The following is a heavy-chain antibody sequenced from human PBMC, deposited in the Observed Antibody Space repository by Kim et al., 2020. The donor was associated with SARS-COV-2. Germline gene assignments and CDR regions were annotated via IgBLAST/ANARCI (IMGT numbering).Heavy chain of an antibody. D-gene: IGHD5-18*01. Sequence: ASVKVSCKASGYTFTTYAITWVRQAPGQGLEWMGWISTDKDNTKYAQKVQGRVTMTTDTSTSTAYMELRSLRSDDTALYYCARDNSGNNYEGRGYFRYWGQGTLVTVSS. V-gene: IGHV1-18*04. CDR3: ARDNSGNNYEGRGYFRY. CDR2: ISTDKDNT. CDR1: GYTFTTYA. J-gene: IGHJ4*02.